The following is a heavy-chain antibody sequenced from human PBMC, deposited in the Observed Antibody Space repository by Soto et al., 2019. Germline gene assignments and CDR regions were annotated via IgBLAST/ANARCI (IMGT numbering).Heavy chain of an antibody. J-gene: IGHJ4*02. CDR3: AKDLQLSGWLSAQTFDY. Sequence: GGALRLSCAVSGFTLSSHAMSWVHQAPGKGLECVSSITGSGDSTYYADSVKGRFTISRDKSKSTLYLQMNSLRAEDTAVYYCAKDLQLSGWLSAQTFDYWGQGTQVTVSS. CDR1: GFTLSSHA. D-gene: IGHD6-19*01. CDR2: ITGSGDST. V-gene: IGHV3-23*01.